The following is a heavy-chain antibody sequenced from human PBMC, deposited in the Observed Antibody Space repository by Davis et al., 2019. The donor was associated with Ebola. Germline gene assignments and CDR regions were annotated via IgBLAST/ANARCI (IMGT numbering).Heavy chain of an antibody. V-gene: IGHV3-23*01. D-gene: IGHD5-12*01. Sequence: GESLKISCAASGFTFSSYSMNWVRQAPGKGLEWVSAISGSGGSTYYADSVKGRFTISRDHSKNTLYLQMNSLRAEDTAVYYCAKVIAQWIVRGMDVWGQGTTVTVSS. CDR2: ISGSGGST. J-gene: IGHJ6*02. CDR1: GFTFSSYS. CDR3: AKVIAQWIVRGMDV.